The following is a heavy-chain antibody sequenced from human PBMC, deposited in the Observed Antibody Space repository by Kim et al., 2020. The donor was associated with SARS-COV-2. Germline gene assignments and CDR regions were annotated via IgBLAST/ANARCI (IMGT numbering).Heavy chain of an antibody. Sequence: GGSLRLSCAASGFTFSSYWMSWVRQAPGKGLEWVANIKQDGSEKYYVDSVKGRFTISRDNAKNSLYLQMNSLRAEDTAVYYCASGILTGYSDYWGQGTLVTVSS. D-gene: IGHD3-9*01. CDR3: ASGILTGYSDY. J-gene: IGHJ4*02. CDR2: IKQDGSEK. V-gene: IGHV3-7*03. CDR1: GFTFSSYW.